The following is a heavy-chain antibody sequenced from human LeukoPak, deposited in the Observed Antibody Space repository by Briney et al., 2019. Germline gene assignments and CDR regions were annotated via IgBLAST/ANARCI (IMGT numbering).Heavy chain of an antibody. CDR3: AKDGNVGLERRHYSYGMDV. V-gene: IGHV1-69*04. J-gene: IGHJ6*04. Sequence: SVKVSCKASGGTFSSYAISWVRQAPGQGLEWMGRIIPILGIANYAQKFQGRVTITADKSTSTAYMELSSLRSEDTAVYYCAKDGNVGLERRHYSYGMDVWGKGTTVTVS. CDR1: GGTFSSYA. D-gene: IGHD1-1*01. CDR2: IIPILGIA.